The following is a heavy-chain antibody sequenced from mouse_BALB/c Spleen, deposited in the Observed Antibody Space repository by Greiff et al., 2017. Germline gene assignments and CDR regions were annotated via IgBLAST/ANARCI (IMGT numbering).Heavy chain of an antibody. CDR1: GFTFSSYT. D-gene: IGHD2-14*01. Sequence: EVKLVESGGGLVQPGWSLKLSCAASGFTFSSYTMSWVRQTPEKRLEWVAYISNGGGSTYYPDTVTGRFTISRDNAKNTLYLQMSSLKSEDTAMYYCARRGYDGAWFAYWGQGTLVTVSA. CDR2: ISNGGGST. V-gene: IGHV5-12-2*01. J-gene: IGHJ3*01. CDR3: ARRGYDGAWFAY.